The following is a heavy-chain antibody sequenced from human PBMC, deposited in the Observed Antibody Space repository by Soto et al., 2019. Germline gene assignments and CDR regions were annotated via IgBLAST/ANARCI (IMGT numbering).Heavy chain of an antibody. V-gene: IGHV3-74*01. Sequence: GGSLRLSCAASGFTFSSYWMHWVRQAPGKGLVWVSRINSDGSSTSYADSVKGRFTISRDNAKNTLYLQMNSLRAEDTAVYYCARVGPNYYYYSMDVWGKGTTVTVSS. CDR3: ARVGPNYYYYSMDV. J-gene: IGHJ6*03. CDR2: INSDGSST. CDR1: GFTFSSYW.